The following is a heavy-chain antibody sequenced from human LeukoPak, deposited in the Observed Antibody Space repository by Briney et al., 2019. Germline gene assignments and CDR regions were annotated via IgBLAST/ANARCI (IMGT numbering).Heavy chain of an antibody. V-gene: IGHV1-8*01. CDR2: MNPNSGNT. D-gene: IGHD2-15*01. CDR1: GYTFTSYD. J-gene: IGHJ4*02. CDR3: AKLTSIVVVVAATSRGYYFDY. Sequence: ASVKVSCKASGYTFTSYDINWVRQATGQGLEWMGWMNPNSGNTGYAQKFQGRVTMTRNTSISTAYMELSSLRAEDTAVYYCAKLTSIVVVVAATSRGYYFDYWGQGTLVTVSS.